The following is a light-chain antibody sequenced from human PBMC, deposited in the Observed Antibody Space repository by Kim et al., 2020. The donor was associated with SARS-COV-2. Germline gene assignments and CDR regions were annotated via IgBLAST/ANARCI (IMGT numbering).Light chain of an antibody. CDR1: QSVSSSY. Sequence: SPGESATLYCRASQSVSSSYLAWYQQKPGQAPRLLIYGASSRATGIPDRFSGSGSGTDFTLTISRLEPEDFAVYYCQQYGSSPYTFGQGTKLEI. CDR3: QQYGSSPYT. CDR2: GAS. J-gene: IGKJ2*01. V-gene: IGKV3-20*01.